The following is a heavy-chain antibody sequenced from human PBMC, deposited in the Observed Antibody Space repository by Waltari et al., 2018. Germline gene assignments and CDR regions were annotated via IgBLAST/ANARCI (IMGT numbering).Heavy chain of an antibody. V-gene: IGHV3-23*04. CDR3: AKMRGGVTTAFDY. Sequence: VQLVESGGVLVNPGGSLRLSCSASGFTFSSYAMGWVRQAPGKCLECISSSGTSGATTYYVDSVKGRFANSRDNSHNTLYLQMNRLRAEDTATYYCAKMRGGVTTAFDYWGQGTLVTVSS. CDR1: GFTFSSYA. J-gene: IGHJ4*02. CDR2: SGTSGATT. D-gene: IGHD4-4*01.